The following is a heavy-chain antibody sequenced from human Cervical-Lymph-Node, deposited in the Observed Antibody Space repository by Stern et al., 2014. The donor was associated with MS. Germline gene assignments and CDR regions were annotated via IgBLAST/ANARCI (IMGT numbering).Heavy chain of an antibody. Sequence: EVQLVESGGGLVQPGGSLRLSCAASGFTFSSYAMSWVRQAPGKGLEWVSTISGSGGSTYDADSVKGRFTISRDNSKNTLYLQMNSLRAEDTAVYYCAKDQPYCSGGSCYPRYYGMDVWGQGTTVTVSS. CDR1: GFTFSSYA. V-gene: IGHV3-23*04. CDR2: ISGSGGST. CDR3: AKDQPYCSGGSCYPRYYGMDV. J-gene: IGHJ6*02. D-gene: IGHD2-15*01.